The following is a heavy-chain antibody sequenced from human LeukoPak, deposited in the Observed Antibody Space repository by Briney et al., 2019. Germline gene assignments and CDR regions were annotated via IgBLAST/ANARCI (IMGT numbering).Heavy chain of an antibody. Sequence: SETLSLTCAVSGYSISSGYYWGWIRQPPRKGLEWIGSIYHSGSTYYNPSLKSRVTISVDTSKNQFSLKLSSVTAADTAVYYCARLGDYREYWGQGTLVTVSS. CDR1: GYSISSGYY. CDR2: IYHSGST. CDR3: ARLGDYREY. V-gene: IGHV4-38-2*01. J-gene: IGHJ4*02. D-gene: IGHD4-17*01.